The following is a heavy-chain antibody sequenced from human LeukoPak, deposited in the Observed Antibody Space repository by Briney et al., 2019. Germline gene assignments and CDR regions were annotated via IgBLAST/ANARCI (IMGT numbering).Heavy chain of an antibody. D-gene: IGHD2-15*01. Sequence: PGGSLRLSCAASGFTFSSYSMNWVRQAPGKGLEWVSSISSSSSYIYYADSVKGRFTTSRNNAKNSLYLQMNSLRAEDTAVYYCARMVAATSYYWGQGTLVTVSS. CDR2: ISSSSSYI. CDR3: ARMVAATSYY. J-gene: IGHJ4*02. V-gene: IGHV3-21*01. CDR1: GFTFSSYS.